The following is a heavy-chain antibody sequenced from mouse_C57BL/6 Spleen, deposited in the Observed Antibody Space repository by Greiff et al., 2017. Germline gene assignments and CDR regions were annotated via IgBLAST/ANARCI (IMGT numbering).Heavy chain of an antibody. CDR2: INPNSVTT. V-gene: IGHV1-39*01. D-gene: IGHD4-1*01. J-gene: IGHJ2*01. Sequence: VQLQQSGPELVKPGASVKISCKASGYSFTDYYMNWVKQRNGKSLEWIGVINPNSVTTSYNQKFKGKATLTVYQSSSTAYMQLNSLTSEDSAGDYCAREGLGSLDYGGQGTTLTVSS. CDR3: AREGLGSLDY. CDR1: GYSFTDYY.